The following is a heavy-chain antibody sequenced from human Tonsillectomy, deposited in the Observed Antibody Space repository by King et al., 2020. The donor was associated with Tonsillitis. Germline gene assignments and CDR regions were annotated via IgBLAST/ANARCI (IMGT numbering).Heavy chain of an antibody. J-gene: IGHJ4*02. Sequence: VQLVESGGGLVQPGGSLRLSCAASGFTFSSYAMSWVRQAPGKGLEWVSAISGSGGSTYYADSVKGRFTISRDNSKNTPYLQMNSLRAEDTAVYYSEKGGGRYNIEEFDYWGQGTLVTVSS. D-gene: IGHD1-1*01. CDR2: ISGSGGST. CDR1: GFTFSSYA. CDR3: EKGGGRYNIEEFDY. V-gene: IGHV3-23*04.